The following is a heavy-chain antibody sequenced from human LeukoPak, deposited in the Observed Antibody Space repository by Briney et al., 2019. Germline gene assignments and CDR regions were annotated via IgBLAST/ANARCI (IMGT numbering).Heavy chain of an antibody. D-gene: IGHD3-22*01. V-gene: IGHV4-59*08. Sequence: SETLSLTCTVSGGSVSSDYWSWIRQPPGKGLEWIGHMSYSGSSNYNPSLKNRVTMSVDTSKNQFSLKLNSVTAADTAVYYCGRNQGGNSGSSSLEYWGQGTLVTVSS. CDR3: GRNQGGNSGSSSLEY. J-gene: IGHJ4*02. CDR1: GGSVSSDY. CDR2: MSYSGSS.